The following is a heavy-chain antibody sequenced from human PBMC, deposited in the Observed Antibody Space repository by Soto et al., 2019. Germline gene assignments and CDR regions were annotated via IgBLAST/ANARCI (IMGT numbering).Heavy chain of an antibody. CDR3: ARVSYLNYFDS. CDR2: INAGNGNT. CDR1: VYTFTSYS. V-gene: IGHV1-3*01. Sequence: ASVKVSCKCCVYTFTSYSRHGVGQPPGQRLEGMGGINAGNGNTKYSQKFQGRVTITRDTSASTAYMELSSLRSEATAVYYCARVSYLNYFDSWGQGTLVTVS. J-gene: IGHJ4*02.